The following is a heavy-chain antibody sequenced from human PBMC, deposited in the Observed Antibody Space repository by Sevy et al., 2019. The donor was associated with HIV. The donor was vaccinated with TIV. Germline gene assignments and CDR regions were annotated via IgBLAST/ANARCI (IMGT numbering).Heavy chain of an antibody. CDR1: GGSISSSLYY. J-gene: IGHJ4*02. CDR3: VRTQRGSTDGGDSSSYYYEGDHYFDL. Sequence: SETLSLTCIVSGGSISSSLYYWGWIRQPPGKGLEWIATLYYTGSIYYNPSLRTRLTISADSSQNQFSLKLSSVTAADTALYFCVRTQRGSTDGGDSSSYYYEGDHYFDLWGQGLLVTVSS. V-gene: IGHV4-39*01. D-gene: IGHD3-22*01. CDR2: LYYTGSI.